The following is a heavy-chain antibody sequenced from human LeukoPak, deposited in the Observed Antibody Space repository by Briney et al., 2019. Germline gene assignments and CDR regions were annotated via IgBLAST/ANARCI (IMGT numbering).Heavy chain of an antibody. CDR1: GYSFTNYW. V-gene: IGHV5-51*01. J-gene: IGHJ3*02. CDR3: ARYTRNAFDI. Sequence: GESLKISCKGSGYSFTNYWIGWVRQMPGKGLEWMGIIYPGDSDTKYSPSFQGQVTLSADQSISTAYLQWSSLEASDTAMYYCARYTRNAFDIWGQGTMVIVSS. CDR2: IYPGDSDT.